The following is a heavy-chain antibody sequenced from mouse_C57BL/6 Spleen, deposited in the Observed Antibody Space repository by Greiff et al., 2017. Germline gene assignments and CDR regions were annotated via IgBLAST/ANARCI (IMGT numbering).Heavy chain of an antibody. CDR3: ARNDGYYVYFDV. J-gene: IGHJ1*03. D-gene: IGHD2-3*01. CDR1: GFTFSDYY. Sequence: EVNVVESEGGLVQPGSSMKLSCTASGFTFSDYYMAWVRQVPEKGLEWVANINYDGSSTYYLDSLKSRFIISRDNAKNILYLQMSSLKSEDTATYYCARNDGYYVYFDVWGTGTTVTVSS. CDR2: INYDGSST. V-gene: IGHV5-16*01.